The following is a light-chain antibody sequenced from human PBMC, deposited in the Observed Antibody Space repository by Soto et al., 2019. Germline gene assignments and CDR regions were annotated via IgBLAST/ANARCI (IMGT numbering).Light chain of an antibody. V-gene: IGLV2-14*03. CDR2: DVD. CDR1: SRDAGGYNY. CDR3: CSYSGSSTIVV. Sequence: QSVLTQPASVSGSPGQSITISCTGTSRDAGGYNYVSWYQQHPGKAPRLMIVDVDNRPSGVSTRFSGSKSGNTASLTISGLQAEDEADYYCCSYSGSSTIVVFCGGTKLTVL. J-gene: IGLJ2*01.